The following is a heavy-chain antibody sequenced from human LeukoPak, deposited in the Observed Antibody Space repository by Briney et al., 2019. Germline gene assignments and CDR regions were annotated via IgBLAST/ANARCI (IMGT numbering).Heavy chain of an antibody. CDR3: ASNSHSSSWYQPRYYYYYYGMDV. V-gene: IGHV4-34*01. D-gene: IGHD6-13*01. Sequence: SETLSLTCAVYGGSFSGYYWSWIRQPPGKGLEWIGEINHSGSTNYNPSLKSRVTISVDTSKNQFSLKLSSVTAADTAVYYCASNSHSSSWYQPRYYYYYYGMDVWGQGTTVTVSS. CDR2: INHSGST. CDR1: GGSFSGYY. J-gene: IGHJ6*02.